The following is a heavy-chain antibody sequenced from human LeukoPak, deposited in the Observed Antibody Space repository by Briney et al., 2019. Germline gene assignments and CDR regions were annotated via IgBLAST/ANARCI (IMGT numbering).Heavy chain of an antibody. CDR3: AKQLGYCSDGSCYFPY. CDR1: GFTFDDYA. CDR2: ISNNGGYT. D-gene: IGHD2-15*01. Sequence: GGSLRLSCAASGFTFDDYAMHWVRQAPGKGLEWVSAISNNGGYTYYADPVQGRFTISRDNSKSTLCLQMNSLRAEDTAVYYCAKQLGYCSDGSCYFPYWGQGTLVTVSS. J-gene: IGHJ4*02. V-gene: IGHV3-23*01.